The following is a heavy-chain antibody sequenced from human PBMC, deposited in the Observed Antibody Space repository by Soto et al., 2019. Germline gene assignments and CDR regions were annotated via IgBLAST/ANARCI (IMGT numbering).Heavy chain of an antibody. Sequence: EVQLVESGGGLVKPGGSLRLSCAASGFTFSNTWMSWVRQAPGKGLEWVGRIKSKTDGGTPEYAAPVRGRFTISRDDPVHTLSLQINCVKAEETGMYVCSIELRYAGSGWGRGSMGSVAS. CDR1: GFTFSNTW. J-gene: IGHJ4*02. V-gene: IGHV3-15*01. CDR3: SIELRYAGSG. D-gene: IGHD1-26*01. CDR2: IKSKTDGGTP.